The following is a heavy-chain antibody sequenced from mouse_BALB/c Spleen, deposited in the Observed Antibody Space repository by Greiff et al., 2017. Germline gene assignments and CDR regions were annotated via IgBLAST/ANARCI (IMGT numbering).Heavy chain of an antibody. J-gene: IGHJ1*01. D-gene: IGHD2-3*01. CDR2: ISSGGSYT. CDR1: GFTFSSYA. Sequence: EVQRVESGGGLVKPGGSLKLSCAASGFTFSSYAMSWVRQSPEKRLEWVAEISSGGSYTYYPDTVTGRFTISRDNAKNTLYLEMSSLRSEDTAMYYCARDNDGFSWYFDVWGAGTTVTVSS. CDR3: ARDNDGFSWYFDV. V-gene: IGHV5-9-4*01.